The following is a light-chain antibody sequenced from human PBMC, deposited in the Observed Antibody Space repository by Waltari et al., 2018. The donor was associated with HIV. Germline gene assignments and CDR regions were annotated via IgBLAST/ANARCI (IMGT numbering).Light chain of an antibody. CDR3: QAWDSSRPV. V-gene: IGLV3-1*01. J-gene: IGLJ2*01. CDR1: KLGDKY. CDR2: KDN. Sequence: SFELTQPSSVSVSPGHTASITCSGHKLGDKYACWYQQRPGQSPLLVIYKDNKRPAGIPERFSGSNSGDTATLTISGTQAVDEADYYCQAWDSSRPVFGGGTKLTVL.